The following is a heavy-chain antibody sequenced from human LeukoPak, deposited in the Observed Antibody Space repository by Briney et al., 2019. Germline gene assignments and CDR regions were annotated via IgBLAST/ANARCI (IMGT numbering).Heavy chain of an antibody. D-gene: IGHD6-25*01. Sequence: PSETLSLTCAVSSGSISSTTWWSWVRQPPGKGLEWIGEVNHSGNTYYNPSLTSRVTISVDMSDNQFSPKMTSMTAADTAVYFCALGYHDVWELWGQGRLVTVSS. CDR2: VNHSGNT. J-gene: IGHJ4*02. CDR1: SGSISSTTW. V-gene: IGHV4-4*02. CDR3: ALGYHDVWEL.